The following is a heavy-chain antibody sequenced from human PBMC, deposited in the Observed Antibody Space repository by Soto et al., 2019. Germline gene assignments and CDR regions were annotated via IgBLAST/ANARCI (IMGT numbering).Heavy chain of an antibody. CDR2: ISYDGSNK. J-gene: IGHJ4*02. V-gene: IGHV3-30*03. Sequence: QVQLVESGGGVVQPGRSLRLSCAASGFIFSIYGMHWVRQAPGKGLEWVAVISYDGSNKDYADSAKGRFTISRDNSKNTLYLQMHSLRAEDTAVYYCAASAHGSGGSSLDYWAQGTLVTVSS. CDR3: AASAHGSGGSSLDY. CDR1: GFIFSIYG. D-gene: IGHD2-15*01.